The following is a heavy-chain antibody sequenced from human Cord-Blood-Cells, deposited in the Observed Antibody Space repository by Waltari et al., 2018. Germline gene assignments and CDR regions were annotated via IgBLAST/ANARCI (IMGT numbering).Heavy chain of an antibody. CDR2: MNPNSGNT. CDR1: GYTFTSYD. J-gene: IGHJ6*03. V-gene: IGHV1-8*03. D-gene: IGHD2-2*01. Sequence: QVQLVQSGAEVKKPGASVKVSCKASGYTFTSYDINWVRQATGQGLEWMGWMNPNSGNTGYAQKFQCRVTITRNTSISTAYMELSSLRSEDTAVYYCARNVVVPAGDYYYYMDVWGKGTTVTVSS. CDR3: ARNVVVPAGDYYYYMDV.